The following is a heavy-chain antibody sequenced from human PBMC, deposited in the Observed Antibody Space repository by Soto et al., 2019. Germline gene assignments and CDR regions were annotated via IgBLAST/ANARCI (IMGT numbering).Heavy chain of an antibody. Sequence: QVQLVQSGAEVKKPGASVRVSCETYEYAVTYNMHWVRQSPGQGLEWMGWINPYNGDINYAPKFQGRITMTDDRSIRTVSLELSDLKSDDTAVYYCTRGGGCYEYWGQGTLVSFSS. D-gene: IGHD6-25*01. J-gene: IGHJ4*02. V-gene: IGHV1-2*02. CDR2: INPYNGDI. CDR1: EYAVTYN. CDR3: TRGGGCYEY.